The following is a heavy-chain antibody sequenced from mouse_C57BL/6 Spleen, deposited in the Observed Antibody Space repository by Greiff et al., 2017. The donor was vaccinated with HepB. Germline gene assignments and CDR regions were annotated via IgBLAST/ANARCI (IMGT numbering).Heavy chain of an antibody. Sequence: VKLQQSGAELARPGASVKMSCKASGYTFTSYTMHWVKQRPGQGLEWIGYINPSSGYTKYNQKFKDKATLTADKSSSTAYMQLSSLTSEDSAVYYCAREAYYDYDGGYFDYWGQGTTLTVSS. CDR1: GYTFTSYT. J-gene: IGHJ2*01. CDR2: INPSSGYT. CDR3: AREAYYDYDGGYFDY. V-gene: IGHV1-4*01. D-gene: IGHD2-4*01.